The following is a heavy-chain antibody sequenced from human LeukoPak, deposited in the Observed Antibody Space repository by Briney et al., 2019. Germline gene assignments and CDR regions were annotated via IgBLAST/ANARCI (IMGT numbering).Heavy chain of an antibody. CDR3: ARDLGRIAAAGTLDFQH. J-gene: IGHJ1*01. V-gene: IGHV7-4-1*02. Sequence: ASVTVSCKASGYTFTSYAMNWVRQAPGQGLEWMGWINTNTGNPTYAQGFTGRFVFSLDTSVSTAYLQISSLKAEDTAVYYCARDLGRIAAAGTLDFQHWGQGTLVTVSS. D-gene: IGHD6-13*01. CDR1: GYTFTSYA. CDR2: INTNTGNP.